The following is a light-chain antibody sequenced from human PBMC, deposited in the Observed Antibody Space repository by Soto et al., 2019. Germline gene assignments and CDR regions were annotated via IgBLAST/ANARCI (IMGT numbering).Light chain of an antibody. CDR1: QVISTS. J-gene: IGKJ4*01. Sequence: DIQLTKSPSFLSPSIGESVTIPCRASQVISTSLAWYQLKPGKAPKLLIYAASTLESGVPSRFSATVSGTEFSLTITSLQPEDFATYFCHQYENLPLTFGGGTKVDIK. V-gene: IGKV1-9*01. CDR2: AAS. CDR3: HQYENLPLT.